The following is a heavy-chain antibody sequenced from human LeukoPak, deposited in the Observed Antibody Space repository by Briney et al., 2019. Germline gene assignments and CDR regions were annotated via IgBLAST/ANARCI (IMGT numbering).Heavy chain of an antibody. CDR1: GYSFTSYW. Sequence: GESLKISCKASGYSFTSYWIGCVRQLPGKDLEWMGIIYPCNSDIIYSPSFQGQVSISVDKSINTAYLQWSSLKASDTAMYYCASVLGGGGAFDYWGQGTLVTVSS. J-gene: IGHJ4*02. V-gene: IGHV5-51*01. CDR3: ASVLGGGGAFDY. CDR2: IYPCNSDI. D-gene: IGHD3-3*02.